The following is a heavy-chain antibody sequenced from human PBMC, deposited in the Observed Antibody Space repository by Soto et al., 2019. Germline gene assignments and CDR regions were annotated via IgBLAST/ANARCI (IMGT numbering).Heavy chain of an antibody. V-gene: IGHV4-30-2*01. J-gene: IGHJ4*02. CDR1: GGSISSGGYS. CDR3: ARGPPLGY. CDR2: IYHSGST. Sequence: QLQLQESGSGLVKPSQTLSLTCAVSGGSISSGGYSGSWIRQPPGKGLEWIGYIYHSGSTYYNPSLKCRVTISVDRSKNQFSLKLSSVTAADTAVYYCARGPPLGYWGQGTLVTVSS.